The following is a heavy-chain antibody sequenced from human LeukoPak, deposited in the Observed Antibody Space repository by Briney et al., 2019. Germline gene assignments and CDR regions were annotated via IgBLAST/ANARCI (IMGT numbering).Heavy chain of an antibody. CDR2: IYYSGST. CDR3: ARGYGGNFDY. D-gene: IGHD4-23*01. CDR1: GDSISSSSYY. J-gene: IGHJ4*02. Sequence: SETLSLTCTVSGDSISSSSYYWGWIRQPPGKGLEWIGSIYYSGSTYYNPSLKSRVTISVDTSKNQFSLKLSSVTAADTAVYYCARGYGGNFDYWGQGTLVTVSS. V-gene: IGHV4-39*07.